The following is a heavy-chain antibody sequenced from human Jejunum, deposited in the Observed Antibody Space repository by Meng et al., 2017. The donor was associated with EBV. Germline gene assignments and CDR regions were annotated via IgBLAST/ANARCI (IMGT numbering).Heavy chain of an antibody. CDR3: ARGRGYDYGDS. CDR2: MYYTGKA. Sequence: QVPLQESGPGLLKPSETLSLTCSVSGDSVSGYNYWTWIRQPPGKGLEWIGNMYYTGKAIYKPSLQSRVTISVDTSKNQFSLRVTSVTAADTAIYYCARGRGYDYGDSWDQGTLVTVAS. CDR1: GDSVSGYNY. V-gene: IGHV4-61*01. J-gene: IGHJ5*02. D-gene: IGHD5-12*01.